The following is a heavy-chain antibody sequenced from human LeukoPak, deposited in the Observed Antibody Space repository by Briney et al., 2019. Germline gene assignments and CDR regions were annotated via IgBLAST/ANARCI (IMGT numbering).Heavy chain of an antibody. D-gene: IGHD6-19*01. CDR1: GFTFSSYA. J-gene: IGHJ5*02. CDR2: ISGSGGST. CDR3: AKQEAVAGTTNWFDP. Sequence: PGGSLRLSCAASGFTFSSYAMSWVRQAPGKGLEWVSAISGSGGSTYYADSVKGRFTISRDNSKNTLYLQMNSLRAEDTAVYYCAKQEAVAGTTNWFDPWGQGTLVTVSS. V-gene: IGHV3-23*01.